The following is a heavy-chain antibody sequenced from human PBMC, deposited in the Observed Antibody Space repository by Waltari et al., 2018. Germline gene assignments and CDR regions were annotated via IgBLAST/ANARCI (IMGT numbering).Heavy chain of an antibody. CDR3: ARLSRGPIDY. CDR2: FQQSGYT. J-gene: IGHJ4*02. Sequence: QVQLQESGPGLVKTSETLALTCTVSDYSINSGYLWGWIRQPPGKGLEWIGNFQQSGYTEYNRSLRSRVTILADTSKNQFSLKMTSVTAADTAVYYCARLSRGPIDYWGQGTLVAVSS. V-gene: IGHV4-38-2*02. D-gene: IGHD3-10*01. CDR1: DYSINSGYL.